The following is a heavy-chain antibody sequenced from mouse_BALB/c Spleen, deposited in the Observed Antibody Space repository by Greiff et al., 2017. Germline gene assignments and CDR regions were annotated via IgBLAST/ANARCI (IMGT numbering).Heavy chain of an antibody. Sequence: VQLQQSGAELVKPGASVKLSCTASGFNIKDTYMHWVKQRPEQGLEWIGRIDPANGNTKYDPKFQGKATITADTSSNTAYLQLSSLTSEDTAVYYCAYGNYKVYFDYWGQGTTLTVSS. V-gene: IGHV14-3*02. J-gene: IGHJ2*01. D-gene: IGHD2-1*01. CDR1: GFNIKDTY. CDR2: IDPANGNT. CDR3: AYGNYKVYFDY.